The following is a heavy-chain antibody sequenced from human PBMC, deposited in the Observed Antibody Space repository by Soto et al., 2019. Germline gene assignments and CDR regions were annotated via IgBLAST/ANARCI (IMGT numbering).Heavy chain of an antibody. CDR2: IKQGGTER. J-gene: IGHJ1*01. CDR1: GFPFTVFW. D-gene: IGHD5-18*01. V-gene: IGHV3-7*01. CDR3: ARDGPIQQIGQSYQF. Sequence: PGGSLRLSCAASGFPFTVFWMSWVRQVPGKGLEWVAMIKQGGTERYYVDSVKGRFTISRDNAANLVYLQMDSLRGEDTAVYYCARDGPIQQIGQSYQFWGQGTLVTVSS.